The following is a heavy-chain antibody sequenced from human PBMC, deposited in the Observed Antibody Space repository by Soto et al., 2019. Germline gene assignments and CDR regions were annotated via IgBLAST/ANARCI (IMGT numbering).Heavy chain of an antibody. D-gene: IGHD3-22*01. CDR3: AAGDSSGYYGG. V-gene: IGHV1-58*02. CDR2: ITVGTGNT. J-gene: IGHJ4*02. Sequence: SVKVSCKAPGYTFTGYYIHWVRQAPGQGLDWMGRITVGTGNTNYAQKFQERVTITRDMSTSTAYMELSNLRSEDTAVYYCAAGDSSGYYGGWGQGTQVTVSS. CDR1: GYTFTGYY.